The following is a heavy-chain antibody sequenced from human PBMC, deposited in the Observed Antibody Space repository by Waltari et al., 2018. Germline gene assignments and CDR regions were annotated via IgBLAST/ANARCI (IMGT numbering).Heavy chain of an antibody. J-gene: IGHJ4*02. V-gene: IGHV4-38-2*01. CDR1: GHSIRSEYF. CDR2: THHDGTT. D-gene: IGHD1-7*01. CDR3: AAGAWHYSVRIDY. Sequence: QVQLQESGPGLVKPSETLSLTCAVFGHSIRSEYFWGWIRQPPGKGLEWIGTTHHDGTTFYSPSLQNRITISLDTSNNQFSLRPRSMTAADTAVYYWAAGAWHYSVRIDYWGQGTLVTVSS.